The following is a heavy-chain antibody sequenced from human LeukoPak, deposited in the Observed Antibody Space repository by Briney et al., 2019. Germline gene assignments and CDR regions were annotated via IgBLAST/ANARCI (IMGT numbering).Heavy chain of an antibody. CDR1: GDSLTSSSHY. CDR2: LHHTGRN. J-gene: IGHJ3*02. V-gene: IGHV4-39*01. D-gene: IGHD2-21*02. Sequence: SSETLSLTCTVSGDSLTSSSHYWGWIRQPPGQRLQWVASLHHTGRNYSNAALKSRVSISMDTAKSQFSLKVNSVTAAGSGVYYCVAEMTASAAFDIWGQGTMVAVSS. CDR3: VAEMTASAAFDI.